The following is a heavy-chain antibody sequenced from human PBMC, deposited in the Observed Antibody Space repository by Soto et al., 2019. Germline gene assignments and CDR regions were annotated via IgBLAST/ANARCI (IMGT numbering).Heavy chain of an antibody. J-gene: IGHJ5*02. CDR2: IYYSGST. V-gene: IGHV4-61*01. Sequence: SETLSLTCTVSGGSVSSGSYYWSWIRQPPGKGLEWIGYIYYSGSTNYNPSLKSRVTISVDTSKNQFSLKLSSVTAADTAVYYCARGLHCGGDCNWFDPWGQGTLVTVSS. CDR3: ARGLHCGGDCNWFDP. D-gene: IGHD2-21*02. CDR1: GGSVSSGSYY.